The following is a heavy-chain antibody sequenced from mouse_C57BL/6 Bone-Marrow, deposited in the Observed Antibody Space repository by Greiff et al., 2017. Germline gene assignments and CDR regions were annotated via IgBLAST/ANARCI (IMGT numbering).Heavy chain of an antibody. D-gene: IGHD2-10*02. CDR2: INPSNGRT. V-gene: IGHV1S81*02. J-gene: IGHJ2*01. CDR1: GYTFTSYW. CDR3: AREYGNGFDY. Sequence: QVQLQQPGAELVKPGASVKLSCKASGYTFTSYWMHWVKQRPGQGLEWIGEINPSNGRTNYNEKFKSKATLTVDKSSSTAYMQLSSLTSEDSAVYYGAREYGNGFDYWGQGTTLTVSS.